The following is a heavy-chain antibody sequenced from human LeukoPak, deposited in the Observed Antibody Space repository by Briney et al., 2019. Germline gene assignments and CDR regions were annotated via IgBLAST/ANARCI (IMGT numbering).Heavy chain of an antibody. V-gene: IGHV3-21*01. Sequence: GGSLRLSCAASGFTFSSYSMTWVRQAPGKGLEWVSFISSTGSYTNYADAVKGRFTISRDSAKNSLYLQMNSLADEGTAVYYCARQGGYGDLDYWGQGTLVTVSS. CDR2: ISSTGSYT. CDR3: ARQGGYGDLDY. D-gene: IGHD4-17*01. J-gene: IGHJ4*02. CDR1: GFTFSSYS.